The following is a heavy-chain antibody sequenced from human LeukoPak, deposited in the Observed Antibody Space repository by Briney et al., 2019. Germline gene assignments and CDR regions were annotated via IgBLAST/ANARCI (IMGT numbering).Heavy chain of an antibody. D-gene: IGHD3-10*01. J-gene: IGHJ6*03. V-gene: IGHV1-8*01. CDR3: ARLMVSFYMDV. CDR1: GYTFTSYD. Sequence: ASVKVSCKASGYTFTSYDINWVRQATGQGLEWMGWMNPNSGNTGYAQKFQGRVTITADKSTSTAYMELSSLRSEDTAVYYCARLMVSFYMDVWGKGTTVTVSS. CDR2: MNPNSGNT.